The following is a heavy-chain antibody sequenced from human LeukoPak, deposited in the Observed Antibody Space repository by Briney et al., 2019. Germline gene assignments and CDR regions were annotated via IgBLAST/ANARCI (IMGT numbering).Heavy chain of an antibody. CDR1: GFTFSRYA. D-gene: IGHD3-22*01. J-gene: IGHJ3*02. V-gene: IGHV3-33*08. CDR3: ARDPPMYYYDEPGSRDAFDI. CDR2: IWYDGSNK. Sequence: PGGSLRLSCAASGFTFSRYAMHWVRQAPGKGLEWVAVIWYDGSNKYYAESVKGRFTISRDNSKNPLHLQMNSLRAEDTAVYYCARDPPMYYYDEPGSRDAFDIWGQGTMVTVSS.